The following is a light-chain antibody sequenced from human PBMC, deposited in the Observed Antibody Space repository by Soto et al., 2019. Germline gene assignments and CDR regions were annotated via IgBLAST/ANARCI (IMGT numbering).Light chain of an antibody. CDR1: QNIGSY. Sequence: DIQMTQSPSSLSASVGDRVTITCRAGQNIGSYLDWYQQKTGKAPKLLIYAASSFQSGVPAGLSGSGSGTDFTLTISSLQPADFATYYGQQSYSSPIFTFGAGTKVDIK. J-gene: IGKJ3*01. V-gene: IGKV1-39*01. CDR3: QQSYSSPIFT. CDR2: AAS.